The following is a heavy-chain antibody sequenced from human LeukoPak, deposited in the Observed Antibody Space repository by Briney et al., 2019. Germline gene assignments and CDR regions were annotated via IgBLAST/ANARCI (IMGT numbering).Heavy chain of an antibody. D-gene: IGHD1-26*01. J-gene: IGHJ5*02. V-gene: IGHV1-46*01. CDR2: INPTGTTT. CDR3: ARDNSVGDIAWWFDP. CDR1: GYTFTGYY. Sequence: WASVKVSCKASGYTFTGYYMHWVRQAPGQGLEWVGLINPTGTTTLYAQKFQGRITLTRDMSATTDYMELSSLTSEDTAVYYCARDNSVGDIAWWFDPWGQGTLVTVSS.